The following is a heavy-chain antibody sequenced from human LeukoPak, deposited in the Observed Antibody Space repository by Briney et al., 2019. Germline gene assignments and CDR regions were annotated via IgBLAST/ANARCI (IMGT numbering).Heavy chain of an antibody. CDR1: GFTFSSYG. Sequence: PGGSLRLSCAASGFTFSSYGMSWVRQAPGKGLEWVAVIWYDGSNKYYADSVKGRFTISRDNSKNTVYLQMNSLRAEDTAVYYCARLGSSWSLDYWGQRTLVTVSS. D-gene: IGHD6-13*01. CDR3: ARLGSSWSLDY. CDR2: IWYDGSNK. J-gene: IGHJ4*02. V-gene: IGHV3-33*08.